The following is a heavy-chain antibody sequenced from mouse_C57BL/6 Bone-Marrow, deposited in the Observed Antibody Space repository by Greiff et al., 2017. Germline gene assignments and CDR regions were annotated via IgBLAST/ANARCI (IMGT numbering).Heavy chain of an antibody. CDR1: GYTFTSYW. J-gene: IGHJ1*03. CDR2: IDPSDSYT. V-gene: IGHV1-50*01. Sequence: QVQLQQPGAELVKPGASVKLSCKASGYTFTSYWMQWVKQRPGQGLEWIGEIDPSDSYTNYNETFKGKATLTVDTSSSTAYMQLSSLTSEDSAVYYCARNGSSSYWYFDVWGTGTTVTVSS. CDR3: ARNGSSSYWYFDV. D-gene: IGHD1-1*01.